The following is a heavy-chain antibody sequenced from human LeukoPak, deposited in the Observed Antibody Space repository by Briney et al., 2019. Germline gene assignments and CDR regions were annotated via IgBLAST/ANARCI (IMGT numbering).Heavy chain of an antibody. D-gene: IGHD1-26*01. CDR1: GFTFSSYE. J-gene: IGHJ6*03. Sequence: PGGSLRLSCAASGFTFSSYEMNWVRQAPGKGLEWVSYISSSGSTIYYADSVKGRFTISRDNSKNTLYLQMGSLRAEDMAVYYCARAQWELPVIHYYYYYYMDVWGKGTTVTISS. CDR2: ISSSGSTI. V-gene: IGHV3-48*03. CDR3: ARAQWELPVIHYYYYYYMDV.